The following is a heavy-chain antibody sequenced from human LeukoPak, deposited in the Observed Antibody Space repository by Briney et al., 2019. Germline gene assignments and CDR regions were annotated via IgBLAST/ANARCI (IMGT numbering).Heavy chain of an antibody. V-gene: IGHV3-48*02. CDR3: ARSAQLDY. CDR1: GFTFSSYT. CDR2: ISSSSTI. Sequence: GGSLRLSCAASGFTFSSYTMNWVRQAPGKGLEWISSISSSSTIYYADGVKGRFTISRDNAKNSLYLQVSSLRDEDTAVYYCARSAQLDYWGQGTLVTVS. J-gene: IGHJ4*02.